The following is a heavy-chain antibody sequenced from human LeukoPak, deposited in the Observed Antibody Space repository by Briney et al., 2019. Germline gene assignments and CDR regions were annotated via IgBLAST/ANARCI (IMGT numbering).Heavy chain of an antibody. CDR2: INSDGSST. J-gene: IGHJ4*02. CDR3: ARGGVYIYGPFDY. CDR1: GFTFSSYW. V-gene: IGHV3-74*01. Sequence: AGGSLRLSSAASGFTFSSYWMHWVRQAPGKGLVWVSRINSDGSSTSYADSVKGRFTISRDNAKNTLYLQMNSLRAEDTAVYYCARGGVYIYGPFDYWGQGTLVTVSS. D-gene: IGHD5-18*01.